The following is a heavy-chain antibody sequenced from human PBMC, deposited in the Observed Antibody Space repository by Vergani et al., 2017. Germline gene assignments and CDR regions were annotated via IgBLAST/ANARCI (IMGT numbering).Heavy chain of an antibody. Sequence: EVQLVESGGGLVKSGGSLRLSCAASGFSFSTYGVNWVRQAPGKGLEWVASINSGGSQIYYADSVKGRFTISRDNAKNSLYLQMSSLRAEDTAVYYCATIGYRRWGYYFDYWGQGILVTVSS. J-gene: IGHJ4*02. V-gene: IGHV3-21*01. CDR1: GFSFSTYG. CDR3: ATIGYRRWGYYFDY. CDR2: INSGGSQI. D-gene: IGHD2-2*02.